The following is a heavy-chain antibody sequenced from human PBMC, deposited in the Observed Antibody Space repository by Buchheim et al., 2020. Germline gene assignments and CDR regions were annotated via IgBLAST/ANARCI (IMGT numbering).Heavy chain of an antibody. V-gene: IGHV1-2*04. CDR1: GYTFTSYD. CDR3: ARAEDSSGWSTFDY. CDR2: INPNSGGT. J-gene: IGHJ4*02. Sequence: QVQLVQSGAEVKKPGASVKVSCKASGYTFTSYDINWVRQATGQGLEWMGWINPNSGGTNYAQKFQGWVTMTRDTSISTAYMELSRLRSDDTAVYYCARAEDSSGWSTFDYWGQGTL. D-gene: IGHD6-19*01.